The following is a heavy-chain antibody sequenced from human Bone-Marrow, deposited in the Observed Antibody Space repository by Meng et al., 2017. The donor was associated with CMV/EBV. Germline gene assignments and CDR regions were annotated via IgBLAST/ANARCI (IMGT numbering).Heavy chain of an antibody. J-gene: IGHJ5*02. V-gene: IGHV3-35*01. D-gene: IGHD2-2*01. CDR1: GFTFSNSD. Sequence: GGSLRLSCAASGFTFSNSDMNWVHQAPGKRLEWVSGVSWNGSRTHYADSVKGRFIISRDNSRNTLYLQTNSLRAEDTAVYYCVRIPLGDCSSTSCYLRGGWFDPWGQGTLVTVSS. CDR3: VRIPLGDCSSTSCYLRGGWFDP. CDR2: VSWNGSRT.